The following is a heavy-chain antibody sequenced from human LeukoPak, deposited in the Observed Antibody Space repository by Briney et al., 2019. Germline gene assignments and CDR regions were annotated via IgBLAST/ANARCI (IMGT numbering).Heavy chain of an antibody. J-gene: IGHJ4*02. CDR1: GFTFSSYG. Sequence: PGGSLRLSCAVSGFTFSSYGMHWVRQAPGKGLEWVSFIRYDGSNTYYPDSVKGRFTISRDTSKNTLYLQMNSLRADDTAMYYCAREGEPARGSRIFDYWGQGTLVTVSS. CDR3: AREGEPARGSRIFDY. CDR2: IRYDGSNT. V-gene: IGHV3-30*02. D-gene: IGHD3-16*01.